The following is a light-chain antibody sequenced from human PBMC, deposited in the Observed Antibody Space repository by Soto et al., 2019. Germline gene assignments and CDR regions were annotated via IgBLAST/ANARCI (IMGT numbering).Light chain of an antibody. V-gene: IGLV2-23*01. CDR2: EGI. Sequence: QSALTQPASVSGSPGQSITISCTGTSSDVGGYDYVSWYQIHPGKAPKLMVFEGIKRPSGVSNRFSGSKSGNTAFLTISGLQAEDEADYYCCSYAGSGTDNYVFGSGTKLTVL. J-gene: IGLJ1*01. CDR3: CSYAGSGTDNYV. CDR1: SSDVGGYDY.